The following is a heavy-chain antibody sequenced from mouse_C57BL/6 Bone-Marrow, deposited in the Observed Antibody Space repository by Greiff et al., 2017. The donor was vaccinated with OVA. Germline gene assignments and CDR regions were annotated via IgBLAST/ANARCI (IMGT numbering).Heavy chain of an antibody. CDR2: FYPGSGSI. J-gene: IGHJ1*03. CDR3: ARHEVAYGSSYGYFDV. Sequence: VQVVESGAELVKPGASVKLSCKASGYTFTEYTIHWVKQRSGQGLEWIGWFYPGSGSIKYNEKFKDKATLTADKSSSTVYMELSRLTSEDSAVYFCARHEVAYGSSYGYFDVWGTGTTVTVSS. CDR1: GYTFTEYT. D-gene: IGHD1-1*01. V-gene: IGHV1-62-2*01.